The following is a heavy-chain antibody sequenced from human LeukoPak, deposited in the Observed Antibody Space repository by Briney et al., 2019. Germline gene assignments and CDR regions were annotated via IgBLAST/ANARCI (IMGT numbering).Heavy chain of an antibody. D-gene: IGHD3-10*01. CDR2: IKSKSAGGTP. V-gene: IGHV3-15*01. CDR3: TTERAGAFDI. J-gene: IGHJ3*02. CDR1: GLTFSNAW. Sequence: GGSLRLSCAASGLTFSNAWMTWVRQAPGQGLEWVGRIKSKSAGGTPNYDGPVKGRFTISRDDSKNTLYLQMNSLKTEDTAVYYCTTERAGAFDIWGQGTMVTVSS.